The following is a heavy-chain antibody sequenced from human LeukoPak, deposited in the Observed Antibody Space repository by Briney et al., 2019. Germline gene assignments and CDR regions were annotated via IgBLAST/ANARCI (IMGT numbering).Heavy chain of an antibody. J-gene: IGHJ4*02. CDR1: GASISSYY. D-gene: IGHD6-13*01. V-gene: IGHV4-59*08. CDR2: VSYSGST. CDR3: ARRGIAAAGYDY. Sequence: PSETLSLTCTVSGASISSYYWSWIRQPPGKGLESIGYVSYSGSTNYNPSLKSRVTISVDTSKSQFSLKLNSVTAADTAVYYCARRGIAAAGYDYWGQGTLVTVSS.